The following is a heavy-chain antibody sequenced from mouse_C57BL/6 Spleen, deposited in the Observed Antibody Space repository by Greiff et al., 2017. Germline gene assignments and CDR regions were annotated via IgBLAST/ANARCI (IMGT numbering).Heavy chain of an antibody. CDR2: IDPSDSET. Sequence: VQLQQPGAELVRPGSSVKLSCKASGYTFTSYWMHWVKRRPIQGLEWIGNIDPSDSETHYNQKFKDKATLTVDKSSSTAYMQLSSLTSEDSAVYYCARRDGCYAFAYWGQGTLVTVSA. D-gene: IGHD2-3*01. V-gene: IGHV1-52*01. CDR1: GYTFTSYW. CDR3: ARRDGCYAFAY. J-gene: IGHJ3*01.